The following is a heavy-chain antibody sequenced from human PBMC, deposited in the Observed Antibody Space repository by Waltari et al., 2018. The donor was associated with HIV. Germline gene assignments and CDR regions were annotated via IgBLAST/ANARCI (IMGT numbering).Heavy chain of an antibody. Sequence: EVQLVESGGGLVQPGGSLRLSCAGSGFTFSNYEMPWVRQAPGKGLEWISYISAGGTKYYADSVKGRFSISRDNAKNSLYLQMNSLRAEDTAVYYCAKAVGDTSGRYWGGDVWGQGTTVTVSS. V-gene: IGHV3-48*03. J-gene: IGHJ6*02. CDR1: GFTFSNYE. CDR3: AKAVGDTSGRYWGGDV. D-gene: IGHD6-19*01. CDR2: ISAGGTK.